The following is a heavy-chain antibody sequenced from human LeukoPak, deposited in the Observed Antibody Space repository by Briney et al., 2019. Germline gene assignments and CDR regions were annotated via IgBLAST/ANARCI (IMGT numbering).Heavy chain of an antibody. Sequence: GGSLRLSCAASGFTFSSYEMNWVRQAPGKGLEWVSYIGSRGRTIYYADTVKGRFTISRDNAKNSLYLQMNSLRAEDTAVYYCARAYSYGIFYFDYWGQGTLVTVSS. CDR1: GFTFSSYE. J-gene: IGHJ4*02. V-gene: IGHV3-48*03. CDR3: ARAYSYGIFYFDY. D-gene: IGHD5-18*01. CDR2: IGSRGRTI.